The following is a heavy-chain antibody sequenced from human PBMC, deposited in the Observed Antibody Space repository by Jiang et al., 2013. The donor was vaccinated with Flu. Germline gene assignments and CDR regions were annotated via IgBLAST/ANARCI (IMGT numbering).Heavy chain of an antibody. J-gene: IGHJ3*01. D-gene: IGHD3-10*02. Sequence: GPGLVKASQTVSLTCTVSRGSISSGDYYWSWIRQPPGKGLEWIGYIYYTEGAYYNPSLKSRISMSLDTSTSQFSLQLKSVSAADTAMYFCVAASSVTMWAFDFWGQGKMVAVYS. CDR1: RGSISSGDYY. CDR3: VAASSVTMWAFDF. V-gene: IGHV4-30-4*01. CDR2: IYYTEGA.